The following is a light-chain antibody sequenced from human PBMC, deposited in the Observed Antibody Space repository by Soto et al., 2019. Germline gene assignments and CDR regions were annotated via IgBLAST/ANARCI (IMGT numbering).Light chain of an antibody. CDR1: SSDIGNYNF. V-gene: IGLV2-14*01. CDR2: EVS. CDR3: SSYSSSSTLEV. Sequence: QSVLTQPASVSGSPGQSITISCTGTSSDIGNYNFVSWYQQHPGKVPKLLIYEVSNRPTGISNRFSGSKSVNTASLTISGLQAEDEGDYFCSSYSSSSTLEVFGGGTKVTVL. J-gene: IGLJ3*02.